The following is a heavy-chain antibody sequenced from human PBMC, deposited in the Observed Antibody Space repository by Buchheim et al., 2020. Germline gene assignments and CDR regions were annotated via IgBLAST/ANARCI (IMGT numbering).Heavy chain of an antibody. Sequence: QVQLVESGGGVVQPGRSLRLSCAASGFTFSSYGMHWVRQAPGKGLEWVAVIWYDGSNKYYADSVKGRFTISRDNSKKTLYLQMNSLRAEDTAVYYCARGRTIVVVPAAMPIIDYWGQGTL. V-gene: IGHV3-33*01. CDR1: GFTFSSYG. CDR3: ARGRTIVVVPAAMPIIDY. CDR2: IWYDGSNK. J-gene: IGHJ4*02. D-gene: IGHD2-2*01.